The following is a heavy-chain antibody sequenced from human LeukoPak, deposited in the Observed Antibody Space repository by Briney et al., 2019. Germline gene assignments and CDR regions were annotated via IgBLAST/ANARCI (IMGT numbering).Heavy chain of an antibody. CDR1: GGSISSYY. CDR2: IYYSGST. J-gene: IGHJ4*02. Sequence: SETLSLTCTVSGGSISSYYWSWIRPPPGKGLEWIGHIYYSGSTYYNPSLKSRVTISVDTSKNQFSLKLSSVTAADTAVYYCASLVKYNSGWYSFDYWGQGTLVTVSS. V-gene: IGHV4-59*08. CDR3: ASLVKYNSGWYSFDY. D-gene: IGHD6-19*01.